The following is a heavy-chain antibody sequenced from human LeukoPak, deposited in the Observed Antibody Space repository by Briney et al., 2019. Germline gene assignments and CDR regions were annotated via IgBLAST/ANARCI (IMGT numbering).Heavy chain of an antibody. D-gene: IGHD3-10*01. Sequence: PSETLSLTCTVSGGSISSYYWSWIRQPAGKGLEWIGRIYSSGSTNYNPSLKSRVTMSVDTSKNQFSLEVSSVTAADTAVYYCAREPRGLWFGDDNWFDPWGQGTLVNVSS. CDR3: AREPRGLWFGDDNWFDP. J-gene: IGHJ5*02. V-gene: IGHV4-4*07. CDR1: GGSISSYY. CDR2: IYSSGST.